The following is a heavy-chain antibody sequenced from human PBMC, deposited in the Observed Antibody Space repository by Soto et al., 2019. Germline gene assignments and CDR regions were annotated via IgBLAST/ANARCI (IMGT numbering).Heavy chain of an antibody. J-gene: IGHJ4*02. Sequence: QVQLQESGPGLVKPSQTLSLTCTVSGGSISSGGYYWSWIRQHPGKGLEWIGYIYYIGSTYYNPPRKSRITIPIAPSKNQSPLRLSSVTAADTPVYYCAGSISVWGQGTLVTVSS. CDR3: AGSISV. V-gene: IGHV4-31*03. CDR1: GGSISSGGYY. D-gene: IGHD2-21*01. CDR2: IYYIGST.